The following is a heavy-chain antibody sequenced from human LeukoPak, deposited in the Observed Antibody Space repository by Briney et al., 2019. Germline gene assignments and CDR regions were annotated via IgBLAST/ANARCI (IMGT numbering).Heavy chain of an antibody. Sequence: PGGSLRLSCAASGFTFSNHGMDWVRQAPGKGLEWVSLIRWDGGTTNYADSVEGRFTISRDNRENAVYLQMNSLRIEDTAIYYCVRDGPGYSYGNKWLDPWGRGTLVTVSS. CDR2: IRWDGGTT. CDR3: VRDGPGYSYGNKWLDP. CDR1: GFTFSNHG. D-gene: IGHD5-18*01. J-gene: IGHJ5*02. V-gene: IGHV3-43*01.